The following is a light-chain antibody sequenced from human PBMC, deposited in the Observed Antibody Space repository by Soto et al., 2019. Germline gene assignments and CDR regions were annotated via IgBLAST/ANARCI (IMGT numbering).Light chain of an antibody. J-gene: IGLJ3*02. CDR3: SSYTSLSCGV. CDR2: DVS. Sequence: QSALTQPASVSGSPGQSITISCTGTSSDVGGYNYVSWYQQHPGKAPKLMIYDVSNRPSGVSNRFSGSKSDNTAFLNISGLQAEDEADYYCSSYTSLSCGVFGGGTKVTVL. V-gene: IGLV2-14*01. CDR1: SSDVGGYNY.